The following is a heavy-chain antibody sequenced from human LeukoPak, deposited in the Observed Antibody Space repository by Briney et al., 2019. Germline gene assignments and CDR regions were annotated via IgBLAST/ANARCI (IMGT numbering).Heavy chain of an antibody. CDR2: MYNSGTT. Sequence: SETLSLTCTVSGGSISSYYWNWIRQPPGKGLEWIGYMYNSGTTNYNPSLKSRVTISVDTSKNQFSLKLSSVTAADTAVYYRARDPGYCSSTSCYYAFDIWGQGTMVTVSS. J-gene: IGHJ3*02. V-gene: IGHV4-59*01. D-gene: IGHD2-2*01. CDR3: ARDPGYCSSTSCYYAFDI. CDR1: GGSISSYY.